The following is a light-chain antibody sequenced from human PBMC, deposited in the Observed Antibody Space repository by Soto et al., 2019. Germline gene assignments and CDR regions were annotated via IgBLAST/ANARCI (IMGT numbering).Light chain of an antibody. V-gene: IGKV3-11*01. Sequence: EIVLTQSPATLSSFPGDRVTLSCRASQAVNTRLAWYQHRPGQAPRLLIYLASNRAAGVPARFSGSGSGTDFTLTISDVEPEDFAVYYCQQRSNWPPWTFGPGTKVDIK. CDR1: QAVNTR. CDR2: LAS. J-gene: IGKJ3*01. CDR3: QQRSNWPPWT.